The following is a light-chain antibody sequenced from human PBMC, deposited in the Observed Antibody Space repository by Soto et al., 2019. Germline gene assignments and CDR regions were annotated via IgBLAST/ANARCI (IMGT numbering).Light chain of an antibody. Sequence: EIVMTQSPATLSVSPGERATRSCRASQSVSSNLAWYQQKPGQAPRLLIYGASTRATGIPATFSGGGSGTEFTLTISSLQSEDFAIYYCQQYKNGWTFGQGTKV. CDR2: GAS. J-gene: IGKJ1*01. CDR3: QQYKNGWT. CDR1: QSVSSN. V-gene: IGKV3-15*01.